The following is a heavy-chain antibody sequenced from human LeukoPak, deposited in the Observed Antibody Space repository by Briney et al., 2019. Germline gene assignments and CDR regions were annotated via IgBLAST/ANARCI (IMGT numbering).Heavy chain of an antibody. CDR2: IKQDGSEK. Sequence: ETLSLTCAVYGGSFSGYYWSWVRQAPGKGLEWVANIKQDGSEKYYVDSVKGRFAISRDNAKNSLYLQMNSLRAEDTAVYYCARDSDSGWYVNFDYWGQGTLVTVSS. CDR3: ARDSDSGWYVNFDY. CDR1: GGSFSGYY. D-gene: IGHD6-19*01. J-gene: IGHJ4*02. V-gene: IGHV3-7*01.